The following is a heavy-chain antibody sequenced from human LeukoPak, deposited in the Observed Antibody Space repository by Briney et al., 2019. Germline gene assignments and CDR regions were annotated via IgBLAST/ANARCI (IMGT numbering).Heavy chain of an antibody. J-gene: IGHJ4*02. CDR2: ISISSSYI. Sequence: GGSLRLSCAASGFTFSRYSMNWVRQAPGKGLEWVSSISISSSYIYYADSVKGRFTMSRDNSKNTLYLQMNSLRAEDTAVYYCAKDSRQWLVRSYFDYWGQGTLVTVSS. CDR1: GFTFSRYS. D-gene: IGHD6-19*01. CDR3: AKDSRQWLVRSYFDY. V-gene: IGHV3-21*01.